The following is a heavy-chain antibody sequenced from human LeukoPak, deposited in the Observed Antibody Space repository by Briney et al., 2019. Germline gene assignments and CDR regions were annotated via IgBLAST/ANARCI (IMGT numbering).Heavy chain of an antibody. CDR2: ISYDGSDK. J-gene: IGHJ6*02. V-gene: IGHV3-30*18. D-gene: IGHD3-10*01. Sequence: GSLRLSCAASGSTFNRFAMHWVRQAPGKGLEWVAAISYDGSDKYYADSVKGRFTISRDNSKNTLYLQMNSLRVEDTAVFYCAQGGSEIYYYYHGMDVWGQGTTVTVSS. CDR3: AQGGSEIYYYYHGMDV. CDR1: GSTFNRFA.